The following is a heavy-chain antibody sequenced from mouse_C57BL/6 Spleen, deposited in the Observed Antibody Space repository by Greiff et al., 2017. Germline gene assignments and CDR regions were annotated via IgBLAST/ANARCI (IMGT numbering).Heavy chain of an antibody. CDR3: TRKYLPSYYFDY. CDR2: IDPETGGT. CDR1: GYTFTDYE. D-gene: IGHD5-1-1*01. J-gene: IGHJ2*01. Sequence: QVQLKESGAELVRPGASVTLSCKASGYTFTDYEMHWVKQTPVHGLEWIGAIDPETGGTAYNQKFKGKAILTADKSSSTAYMELRSPTSEDSAVYYCTRKYLPSYYFDYWGQGTTLTVSS. V-gene: IGHV1-15*01.